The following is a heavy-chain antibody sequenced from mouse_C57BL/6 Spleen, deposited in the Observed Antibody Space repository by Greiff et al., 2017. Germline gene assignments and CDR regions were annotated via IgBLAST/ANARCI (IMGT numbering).Heavy chain of an antibody. CDR3: TKGYSNSRWFAY. D-gene: IGHD2-5*01. V-gene: IGHV1-15*01. CDR2: IDPETGGT. CDR1: GYTFTDYE. J-gene: IGHJ3*01. Sequence: VQLQQSGAELVRPGASVTLSCKASGYTFTDYEMHWVKQTPVHGLEWIGAIDPETGGTAYNQKFKGKAILTADKSSSTAYMELRSLTSEDSAVYYCTKGYSNSRWFAYWGQVTLVTVSA.